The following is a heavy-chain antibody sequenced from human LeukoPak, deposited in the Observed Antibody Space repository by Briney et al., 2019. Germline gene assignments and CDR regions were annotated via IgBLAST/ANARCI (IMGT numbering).Heavy chain of an antibody. J-gene: IGHJ4*02. CDR1: GGSFSGYY. CDR3: ARGGVVVPAAIYSTKQKGYYFDY. V-gene: IGHV4-34*01. CDR2: INHSGGT. Sequence: SETLSLTCAAYGGSFSGYYWSWIRQPPGKGLEWIGAINHSGGTNYNPSLKSRVTISVDTSKNQFSLKLSSVTAADTAVYYCARGGVVVPAAIYSTKQKGYYFDYWGQGTLVTVSS. D-gene: IGHD2-2*01.